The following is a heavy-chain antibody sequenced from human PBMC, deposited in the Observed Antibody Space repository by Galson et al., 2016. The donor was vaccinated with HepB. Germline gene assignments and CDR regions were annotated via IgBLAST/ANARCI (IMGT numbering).Heavy chain of an antibody. CDR2: IYFNENT. CDR1: GGSVRSHRW. CDR3: ARRLCMATRFCQFDP. V-gene: IGHV4-4*01. J-gene: IGHJ5*02. Sequence: ETLSLTCDVSGGSVRSHRWWSWVRQPPGKGPEWIGEIYFNENTRLHYNPSLKSRLTLSADMSKNQLSLRLKSVTAADTAVYFCARRLCMATRFCQFDPWGQGTLVTVSS. D-gene: IGHD6-6*01.